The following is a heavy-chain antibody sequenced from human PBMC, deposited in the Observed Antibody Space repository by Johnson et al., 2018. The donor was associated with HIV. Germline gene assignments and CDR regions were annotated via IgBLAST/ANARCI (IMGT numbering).Heavy chain of an antibody. CDR2: IRYDGSTT. Sequence: QVLLVESGGGVVQPGGSLRLSCAASGFTFSSYGMHWVRQAPGKGLAWVAFIRYDGSTTYYADFVKGRFTISRDNSKNTLYLQMTSLRAEDTAVYYCAKGPILDDGFDIWGQGTMVTVSS. J-gene: IGHJ3*02. V-gene: IGHV3-30*02. CDR1: GFTFSSYG. CDR3: AKGPILDDGFDI. D-gene: IGHD3-3*01.